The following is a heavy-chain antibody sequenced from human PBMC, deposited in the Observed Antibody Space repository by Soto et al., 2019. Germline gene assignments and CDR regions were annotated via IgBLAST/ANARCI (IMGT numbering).Heavy chain of an antibody. CDR1: GGTFSSYT. CDR2: IIPILGIA. Sequence: SVKVSCKASGGTFSSYTISWVRQAPGQGLEWMGRIIPILGIANYAQKFQGRVTITADKSTSTAYMELSSLRSEDTAVYYCARDEIAAAGYYYYYMDVWGKGTTVTVSS. V-gene: IGHV1-69*04. CDR3: ARDEIAAAGYYYYYMDV. J-gene: IGHJ6*03. D-gene: IGHD6-13*01.